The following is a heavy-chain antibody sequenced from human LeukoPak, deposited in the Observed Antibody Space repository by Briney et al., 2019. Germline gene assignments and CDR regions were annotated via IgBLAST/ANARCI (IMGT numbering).Heavy chain of an antibody. J-gene: IGHJ6*03. CDR2: INTNTGNP. Sequence: ASVKVSCKASGYTFTSYAMNWVRQAPGQGLEWMGWINTNTGNPTYAQGFTGRFVFSLDTSVSTAYLQISSLKAEDTAVYYSARALAVGGSYYYYMDVWGKGTTVTVSS. CDR1: GYTFTSYA. D-gene: IGHD6-19*01. V-gene: IGHV7-4-1*02. CDR3: ARALAVGGSYYYYMDV.